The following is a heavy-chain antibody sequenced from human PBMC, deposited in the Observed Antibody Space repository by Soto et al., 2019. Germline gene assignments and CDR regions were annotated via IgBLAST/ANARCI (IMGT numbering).Heavy chain of an antibody. D-gene: IGHD5-18*01. Sequence: LSLTCAVYGGSFSGYYWSWIRQPPGKGLEWIGEINHSGSTNYNPSLKSRVTISVDTSKNQFSLKLSSVTAADTAVYYCARGRTGYSYGFRASENWFDPWGQGTLVTVSS. CDR3: ARGRTGYSYGFRASENWFDP. CDR2: INHSGST. J-gene: IGHJ5*02. V-gene: IGHV4-34*01. CDR1: GGSFSGYY.